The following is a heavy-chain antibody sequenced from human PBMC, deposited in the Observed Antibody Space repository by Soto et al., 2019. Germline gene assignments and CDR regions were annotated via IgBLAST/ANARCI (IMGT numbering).Heavy chain of an antibody. V-gene: IGHV3-48*03. J-gene: IGHJ6*02. CDR2: ISSSDGTR. D-gene: IGHD2-2*01. CDR3: ARGGKAAAGGLDV. CDR1: GFTFSSYG. Sequence: PGGSLRLSCAASGFTFSSYGMNWVRQAPGKGLEWLSYISSSDGTRYYADSVEGRFTISRDNAKNSLYLRMNSLRAEDTAVYHCARGGKAAAGGLDVWGQGTTVTVSS.